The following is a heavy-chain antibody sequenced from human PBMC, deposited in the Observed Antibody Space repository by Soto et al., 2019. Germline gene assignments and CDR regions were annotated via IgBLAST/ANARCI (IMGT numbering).Heavy chain of an antibody. CDR1: GGTFSSYA. J-gene: IGHJ3*02. CDR2: IIPIFGTA. V-gene: IGHV1-69*13. CDR3: ARDVVAARGAFDI. Sequence: SVKVSCKASGGTFSSYAISWVRQAPGQGLEWMGGIIPIFGTANYAQRFQGRVTITADESTSTAYMELSSLRSEDTAVYYCARDVVAARGAFDIWGQGTMVTVSS. D-gene: IGHD6-6*01.